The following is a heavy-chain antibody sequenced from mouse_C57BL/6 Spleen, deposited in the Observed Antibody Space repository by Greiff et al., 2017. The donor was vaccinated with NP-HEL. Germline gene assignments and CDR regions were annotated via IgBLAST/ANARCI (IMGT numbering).Heavy chain of an antibody. CDR3: AREARALRERYYFDY. CDR1: GYAFSSSW. D-gene: IGHD1-1*01. Sequence: VQLQQSGPELVKPGASVKISCKASGYAFSSSWMNWVKQRPGKGLEWIGRIYPGDGDTNYNGKFKGKATLTADKSSSTAYMQLSSLTSEDSAVYFCAREARALRERYYFDYWGQGTTLTVSS. CDR2: IYPGDGDT. V-gene: IGHV1-82*01. J-gene: IGHJ2*01.